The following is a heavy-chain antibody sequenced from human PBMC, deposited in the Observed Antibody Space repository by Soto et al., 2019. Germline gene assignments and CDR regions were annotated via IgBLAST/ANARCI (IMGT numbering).Heavy chain of an antibody. J-gene: IGHJ4*02. CDR1: GYTIASYG. Sequence: ASVKVCCKASGYTIASYGMRWVRQAPGQGLEWVGWINAYNGNTNYSQKLQGRVTMTRDTSASTAYMELSSLRSEDTAVYYCAGGLTRLYIDHWGQGTLVTVSS. D-gene: IGHD2-15*01. V-gene: IGHV1-18*01. CDR2: INAYNGNT. CDR3: AGGLTRLYIDH.